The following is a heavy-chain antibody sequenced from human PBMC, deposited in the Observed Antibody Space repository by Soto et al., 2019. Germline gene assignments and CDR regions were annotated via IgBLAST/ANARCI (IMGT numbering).Heavy chain of an antibody. CDR2: IYYSGST. D-gene: IGHD6-13*01. CDR1: GGSISSSSYY. V-gene: IGHV4-39*01. J-gene: IGHJ6*03. Sequence: SETLSLTCTVSGGSISSSSYYWGWIRQPPGKGLEWIGSIYYSGSTYYNPSLKSRVTISVDTSKNQFSLKLSSVTAADTAVYYCAMLSSSWYYYYYYMDVWGKGTTVTVSS. CDR3: AMLSSSWYYYYYYMDV.